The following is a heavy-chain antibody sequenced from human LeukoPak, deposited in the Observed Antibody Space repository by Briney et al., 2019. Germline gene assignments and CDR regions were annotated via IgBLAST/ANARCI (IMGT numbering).Heavy chain of an antibody. Sequence: SETLSLTCAVYGGSFSGYYWSWIRQPPGKGLEWIGEISHSGSTNYNPSLKSRVTISVDTPKNQFSLKLSSVTAADTAVYYCASLLPRDYWGQGTLVTVSS. V-gene: IGHV4-34*01. CDR1: GGSFSGYY. CDR3: ASLLPRDY. D-gene: IGHD1-26*01. CDR2: ISHSGST. J-gene: IGHJ4*02.